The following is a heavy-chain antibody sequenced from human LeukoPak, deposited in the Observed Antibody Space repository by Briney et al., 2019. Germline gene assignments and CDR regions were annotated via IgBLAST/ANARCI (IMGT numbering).Heavy chain of an antibody. CDR3: ARAPYSSSSGEYFQH. D-gene: IGHD6-13*01. J-gene: IGHJ1*01. V-gene: IGHV1-69*04. CDR1: GGTFSSYA. CDR2: IIPILGIA. Sequence: ASVKVSCKASGGTFSSYAISWVRQAPGQGLEWMGRIIPILGIANYAQKFQGRVTITADESTSTAYMELSSLRSEDTAVYYCARAPYSSSSGEYFQHWGQGTLVTVSS.